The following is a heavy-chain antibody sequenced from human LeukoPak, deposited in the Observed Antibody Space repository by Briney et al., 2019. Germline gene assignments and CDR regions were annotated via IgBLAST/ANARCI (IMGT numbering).Heavy chain of an antibody. CDR1: GFTFSLYW. J-gene: IGHJ6*03. Sequence: GGSLRLSCAASGFTFSLYWMTWVRQSPGKGLEWVANIKQDGSEKYYLDSVKGRFTISKDNAKNSLYLQMNSLRAEDTAVYYCAGKILDIVLVPAARSVQVYYYYYMDVWGKGTTVTVSS. CDR2: IKQDGSEK. CDR3: AGKILDIVLVPAARSVQVYYYYYMDV. D-gene: IGHD2-2*01. V-gene: IGHV3-7*01.